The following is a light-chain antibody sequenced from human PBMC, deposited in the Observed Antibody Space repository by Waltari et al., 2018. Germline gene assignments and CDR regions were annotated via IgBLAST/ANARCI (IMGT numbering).Light chain of an antibody. V-gene: IGKV1-33*01. Sequence: DIQMTQSPSSLSASVGDRVTITCQASQDINNFLNWYQQKPGRAPSPLIYDASNLETGVPSRFSGSGSGTHITLTISSLQTEDSATYYCKQFETLPPSFGGGTKVEI. CDR3: KQFETLPPS. CDR1: QDINNF. CDR2: DAS. J-gene: IGKJ4*01.